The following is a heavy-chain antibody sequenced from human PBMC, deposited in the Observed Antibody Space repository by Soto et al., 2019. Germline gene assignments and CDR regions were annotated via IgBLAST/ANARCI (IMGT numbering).Heavy chain of an antibody. V-gene: IGHV3-72*01. J-gene: IGHJ6*02. CDR2: TRNKANSYTT. CDR3: ARVYVVVNRDYYYYYGMDV. Sequence: GGSLRLSCAASGFTFSDHYMDWVRQAPGKGLEWVGRTRNKANSYTTEYAASVKGRFTISRDDSKNSLYLQMNSLKTEDTAVYYCARVYVVVNRDYYYYYGMDVWGQGTTVTVSS. D-gene: IGHD3-22*01. CDR1: GFTFSDHY.